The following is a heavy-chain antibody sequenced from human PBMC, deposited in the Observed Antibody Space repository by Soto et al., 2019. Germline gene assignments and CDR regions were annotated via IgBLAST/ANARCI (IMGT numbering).Heavy chain of an antibody. CDR1: GDSISGDYF. CDR2: IYYSGSS. D-gene: IGHD3-16*01. Sequence: NPSETLSLTCDVSGDSISGDYFWSWIRQSPEEGLEWIGYIYYSGSSYSNPALQSRLSMSRDTSKNQFSLKLRSLTAADTAVYYCAMGGAGCPGFLASWGQG. V-gene: IGHV4-30-4*08. CDR3: AMGGAGCPGFLAS. J-gene: IGHJ5*02.